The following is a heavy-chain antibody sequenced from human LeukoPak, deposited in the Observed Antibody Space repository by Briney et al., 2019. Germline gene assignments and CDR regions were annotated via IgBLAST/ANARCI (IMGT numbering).Heavy chain of an antibody. D-gene: IGHD3-22*01. V-gene: IGHV3-23*01. CDR1: GFTFSSYG. J-gene: IGHJ4*02. CDR2: ISGSGGTT. Sequence: GGSLRLSCAASGFTFSSYGTNWVRQAPGKGLEWVSGISGSGGTTYYADSVKGRFTISRDNSKNSLSLQVSSLRAEDTAVYYCAKTNGYYSDWGQGTLVTVSS. CDR3: AKTNGYYSD.